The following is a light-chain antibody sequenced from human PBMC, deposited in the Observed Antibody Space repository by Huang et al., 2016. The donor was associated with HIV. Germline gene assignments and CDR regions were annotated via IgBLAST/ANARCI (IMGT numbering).Light chain of an antibody. J-gene: IGKJ5*01. CDR1: QGMTND. CDR2: AAS. Sequence: AIQMTQSPSSLSASVGDRVTITCRASQGMTNDLNWYQQKPWKAPKLLIYAASSLQSGVPSRFSGSRSGTDFTLTINSLQPEDFATYYCLQDYNYPHSFGQGTRLEIK. V-gene: IGKV1-6*01. CDR3: LQDYNYPHS.